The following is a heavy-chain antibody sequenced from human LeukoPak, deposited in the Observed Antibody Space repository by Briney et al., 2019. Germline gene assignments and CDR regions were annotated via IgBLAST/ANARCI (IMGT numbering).Heavy chain of an antibody. D-gene: IGHD3-10*01. CDR1: GFTFSSYS. CDR3: ARDGWFGDYNWFDP. CDR2: ISSASNTI. Sequence: GGSLRPSCAASGFTFSSYSMNWVRQAPGKGLEWVSYISSASNTIYYADSVKGRFTISRDNAKNSLYLQMNSLRAEDTAMYYCARDGWFGDYNWFDPWGQGTLVTVSS. J-gene: IGHJ5*02. V-gene: IGHV3-48*01.